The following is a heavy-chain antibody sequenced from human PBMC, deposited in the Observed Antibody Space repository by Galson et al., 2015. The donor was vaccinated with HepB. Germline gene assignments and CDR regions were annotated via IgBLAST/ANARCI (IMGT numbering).Heavy chain of an antibody. Sequence: SVKVSCKASGYSFSSYALHWVRQAPGQRLEWMGWINGGNGYTKYLQRFQGRLTITGDTSASTVYMDLHSLTSEDTAVYYCARVGLAWIQRWSLDFWGQGTLVTVSS. CDR2: INGGNGYT. D-gene: IGHD5-18*01. V-gene: IGHV1-3*01. J-gene: IGHJ4*02. CDR1: GYSFSSYA. CDR3: ARVGLAWIQRWSLDF.